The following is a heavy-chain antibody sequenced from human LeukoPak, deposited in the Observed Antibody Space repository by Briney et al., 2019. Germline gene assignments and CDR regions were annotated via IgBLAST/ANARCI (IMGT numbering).Heavy chain of an antibody. V-gene: IGHV4-39*07. Sequence: SETLSLTCTVSGGSIRSSYYYWGWIRQPPGKGLEWIGSIYDSGSTNYNPSLKSRVTISVDTSKNQFSLKLSSVTAADTAVYYCARAAYSGSYHSDYWGQGTLVTVSS. CDR1: GGSIRSSYYY. D-gene: IGHD1-26*01. J-gene: IGHJ4*02. CDR2: IYDSGST. CDR3: ARAAYSGSYHSDY.